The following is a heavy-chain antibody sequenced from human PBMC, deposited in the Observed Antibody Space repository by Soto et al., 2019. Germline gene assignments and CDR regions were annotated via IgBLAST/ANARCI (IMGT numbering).Heavy chain of an antibody. V-gene: IGHV1-3*01. CDR3: AKSSGYYYVDY. J-gene: IGHJ4*01. CDR2: SNVGNGNT. Sequence: QVQFVQSGAAVKKPGASVKGSCKASGYTFTSYAMHWVRQALGQRLEWMGWSNVGNGNTKYSQKFQGRVTITRDTSASTAYMELNSRRSEDTAVFYCAKSSGYYYVDYWGQGTVVTVSS. CDR1: GYTFTSYA. D-gene: IGHD3-22*01.